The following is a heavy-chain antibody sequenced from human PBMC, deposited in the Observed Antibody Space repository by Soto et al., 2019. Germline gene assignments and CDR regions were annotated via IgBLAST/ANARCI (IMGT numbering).Heavy chain of an antibody. CDR2: IYYSGST. CDR3: ARRRGSNYEDV. J-gene: IGHJ4*02. CDR1: GGSISSSSYY. D-gene: IGHD4-4*01. Sequence: QLQLQESGPGLVKPSETLSLTCTVSGGSISSSSYYWGWIRQPPGKGLEWIGSIYYSGSTYYNPSLKSRVTISVDTAKNQFSLKLSSVTAADTAVYYCARRRGSNYEDVWGQGTLVTVSS. V-gene: IGHV4-39*01.